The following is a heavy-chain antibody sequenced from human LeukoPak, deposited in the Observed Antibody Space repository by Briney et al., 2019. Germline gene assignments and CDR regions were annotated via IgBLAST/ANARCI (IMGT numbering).Heavy chain of an antibody. CDR3: ARAPGYSSSWYVEALDI. V-gene: IGHV3-7*01. CDR1: GFTFSSYW. CDR2: IKQDGSEK. Sequence: GGSLRLSCAASGFTFSSYWMSWVRQAPGKGLEWVANIKQDGSEKYYVDSVKGRFTISRDNAKNSLYLQMNSLRAEDTAVYYCARAPGYSSSWYVEALDIWGQGTMVTVSS. D-gene: IGHD6-13*01. J-gene: IGHJ3*02.